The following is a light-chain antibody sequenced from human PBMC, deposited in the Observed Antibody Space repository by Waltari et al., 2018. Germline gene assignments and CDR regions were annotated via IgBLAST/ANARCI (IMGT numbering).Light chain of an antibody. Sequence: QSALTQPPSVSGSPGQSVTISCIGTDSDIGDTNYVSWYQQHPGKAPKLIIFDVNARPSGCPDRFSGSKSGNTASLTIAGLQFEDESDYVCCSYAGHFTWVFGGGTKLTVL. CDR1: DSDIGDTNY. V-gene: IGLV2-11*01. CDR2: DVN. J-gene: IGLJ3*02. CDR3: CSYAGHFTWV.